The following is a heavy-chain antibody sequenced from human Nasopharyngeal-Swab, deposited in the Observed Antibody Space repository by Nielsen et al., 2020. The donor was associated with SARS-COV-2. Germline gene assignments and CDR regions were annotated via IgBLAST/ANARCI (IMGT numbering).Heavy chain of an antibody. CDR1: GGSFSGYY. D-gene: IGHD3-3*01. J-gene: IGHJ6*02. Sequence: GSLRLSCAVYGGSFSGYYWSWIRQPPGKGLEWIGEINHSGGTNYNPSLKSRVTISVDTSKNQFSLKLSSVTAADTAVYYCARGRQIWSGYQDYYYGMDVWGQGTTVTVSS. CDR2: INHSGGT. V-gene: IGHV4-34*01. CDR3: ARGRQIWSGYQDYYYGMDV.